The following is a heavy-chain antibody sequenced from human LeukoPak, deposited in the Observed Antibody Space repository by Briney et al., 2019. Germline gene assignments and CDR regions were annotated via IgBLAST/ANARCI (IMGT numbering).Heavy chain of an antibody. CDR1: GGSISSYY. CDR3: ARGRRRYYYYMDV. J-gene: IGHJ6*03. V-gene: IGHV4-59*01. Sequence: SETLSLTCTVSGGSISSYYWSWIRQPPGKGLEWIGYIYYSGSTNYNPSLKSRVTISVDTSKNQFSLKLSSVTAADTAVYYCARGRRRYYYYMDVWGKGTTVTVSS. CDR2: IYYSGST.